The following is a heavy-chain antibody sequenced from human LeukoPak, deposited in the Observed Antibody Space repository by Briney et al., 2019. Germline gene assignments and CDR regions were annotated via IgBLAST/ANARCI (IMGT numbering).Heavy chain of an antibody. Sequence: PGGSLRLSCTASGFTFGDYAMSWFRQAPGKGLEWVGFIRSKAYGGTTEYAASVKGRFTISRDDSKSIAYLQRNSLKTEDTAVYYCTRDWRSVRGALSDGHDIWGQGTMVTVSS. V-gene: IGHV3-49*03. CDR1: GFTFGDYA. J-gene: IGHJ3*02. CDR2: IRSKAYGGTT. CDR3: TRDWRSVRGALSDGHDI. D-gene: IGHD3-10*02.